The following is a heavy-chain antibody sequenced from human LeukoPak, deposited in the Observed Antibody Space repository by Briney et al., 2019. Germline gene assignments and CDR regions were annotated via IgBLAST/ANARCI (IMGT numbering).Heavy chain of an antibody. CDR2: INSDGSST. Sequence: GGSLRLSCAASGFTFSSYWMHWVRQAPGKGLVWVSRINSDGSSTSYADSVKGRFTISRDNAKNSLYLQMNSLRAEDTAVYYCARATGGGELRNWGQGTLVTVSS. D-gene: IGHD1-26*01. J-gene: IGHJ4*02. V-gene: IGHV3-74*01. CDR1: GFTFSSYW. CDR3: ARATGGGELRN.